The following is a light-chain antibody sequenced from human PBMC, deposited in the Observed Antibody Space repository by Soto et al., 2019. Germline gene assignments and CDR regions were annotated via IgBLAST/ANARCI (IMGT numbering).Light chain of an antibody. CDR2: GNS. Sequence: QLVLTQPPSVSGAPGQRVTISCTGSRSNIGAGYDVHWYQQLPGTAPKLLIYGNSNRPSGVPDRFSGSKSGTSASLAITGLQAEDEADYYCQSYDSSLSCVFGTGTKVTVL. J-gene: IGLJ1*01. CDR3: QSYDSSLSCV. CDR1: RSNIGAGYD. V-gene: IGLV1-40*01.